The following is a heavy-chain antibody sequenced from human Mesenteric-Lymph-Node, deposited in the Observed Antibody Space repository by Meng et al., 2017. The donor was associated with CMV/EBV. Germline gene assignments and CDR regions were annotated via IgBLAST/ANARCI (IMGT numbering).Heavy chain of an antibody. CDR1: GFTFSDYY. V-gene: IGHV3-11*01. CDR3: TRERGWIQLWSQGLGY. CDR2: ISSSGSTI. Sequence: GESLKISCAASGFTFSDYYMNWIRQAPGKGLEWVSYISSSGSTIYYADSVKGRFTISRDNGKNSLYLQMNSLRAEDTAVYYCTRERGWIQLWSQGLGYWGQGTLVTVSS. D-gene: IGHD5-18*01. J-gene: IGHJ4*02.